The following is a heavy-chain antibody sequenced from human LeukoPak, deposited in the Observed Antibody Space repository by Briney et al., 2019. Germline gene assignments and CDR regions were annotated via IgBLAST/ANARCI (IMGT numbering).Heavy chain of an antibody. Sequence: PSETLSLTCAACGGSFRDNYWSLIRQPPGKGLEWIGEINHSGSTNYNPSVKSRVTISGDTSKNQFSLKLSGVSAADTAVYYCATPPRRNFWSAYSRKFDYWGQGTLVTVSS. CDR1: GGSFRDNY. V-gene: IGHV4-34*01. CDR2: INHSGST. D-gene: IGHD3-3*01. CDR3: ATPPRRNFWSAYSRKFDY. J-gene: IGHJ4*02.